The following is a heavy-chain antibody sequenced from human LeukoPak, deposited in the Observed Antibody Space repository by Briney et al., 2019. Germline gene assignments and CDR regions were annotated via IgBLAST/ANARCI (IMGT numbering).Heavy chain of an antibody. J-gene: IGHJ3*02. CDR1: GVSISSGSYL. V-gene: IGHV4-31*03. Sequence: SSETLSLTCTVSGVSISSGSYLWGWIRQHPGKGLEWIGYIYYSGSTYYNPSLKSRVTISVDTSKNQFSLKLSSVTAADTAVYYCATARFLWTYAFDIWGQGTMVTVSS. CDR2: IYYSGST. D-gene: IGHD3/OR15-3a*01. CDR3: ATARFLWTYAFDI.